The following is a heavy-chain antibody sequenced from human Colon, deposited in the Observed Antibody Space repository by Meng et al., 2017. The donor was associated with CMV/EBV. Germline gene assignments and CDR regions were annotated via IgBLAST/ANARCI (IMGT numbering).Heavy chain of an antibody. D-gene: IGHD1-1*01. CDR2: ISSSSSYI. Sequence: GESLKISCAASGFTVSNNYMNWVRQAPGKGLEWVSSISSSSSYIYYADSVKGRFTISRDNAKNSLYLQMNSLRAEDTAVYYCARDKPSGGAGTFDYWGQGTLVTVSS. J-gene: IGHJ4*02. CDR1: GFTVSNNY. V-gene: IGHV3-21*01. CDR3: ARDKPSGGAGTFDY.